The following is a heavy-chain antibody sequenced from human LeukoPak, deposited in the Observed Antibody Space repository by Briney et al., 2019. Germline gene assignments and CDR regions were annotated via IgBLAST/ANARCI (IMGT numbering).Heavy chain of an antibody. CDR3: ARDLRYSSGWYIY. V-gene: IGHV1-18*01. J-gene: IGHJ4*02. CDR1: GYTFTSYG. Sequence: ASVKVSCKASGYTFTSYGISWVRQAPGQGLEWMGWISAYNGNTNYAQKLQGRVTMTTDTSPSTASMELRSLRSDDTAVYYCARDLRYSSGWYIYWGQGTLVTVSS. CDR2: ISAYNGNT. D-gene: IGHD6-19*01.